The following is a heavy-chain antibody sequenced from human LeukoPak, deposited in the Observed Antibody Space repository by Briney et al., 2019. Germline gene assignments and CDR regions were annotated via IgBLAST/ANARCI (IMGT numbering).Heavy chain of an antibody. CDR3: ARGTIYYDSSGYTLRG. D-gene: IGHD3-22*01. J-gene: IGHJ4*02. CDR1: GFTFSSYA. CDR2: ISYDGSSK. V-gene: IGHV3-30*04. Sequence: GGSLRLSCAASGFTFSSYAMHWVRQAPGKGLEWVAVISYDGSSKYYADSVKGRFTISRDNSKNTLYLQMNSLRAEDTAVYYCARGTIYYDSSGYTLRGWGQGTLVTVSS.